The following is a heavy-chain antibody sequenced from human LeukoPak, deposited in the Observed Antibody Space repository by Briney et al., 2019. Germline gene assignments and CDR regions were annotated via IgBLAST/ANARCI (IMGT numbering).Heavy chain of an antibody. V-gene: IGHV3-48*01. D-gene: IGHD3-10*01. J-gene: IGHJ5*02. CDR1: GFTFSSYS. Sequence: PGGSLRLSCAASGFTFSSYSMNWVRQAPGKGLEWVSYISSSSTIYYADSVKGRFTISRDNAKNSLYLQMNSLRAEDTAVYYCVRDYYGSFNWFDPWGQGTLVTVSS. CDR3: VRDYYGSFNWFDP. CDR2: ISSSSTI.